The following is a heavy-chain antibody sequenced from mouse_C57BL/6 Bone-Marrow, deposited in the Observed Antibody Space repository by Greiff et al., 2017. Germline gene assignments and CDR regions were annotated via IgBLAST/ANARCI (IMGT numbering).Heavy chain of an antibody. CDR3: ARNYDETWFAY. J-gene: IGHJ3*01. CDR2: ILPGSGST. V-gene: IGHV1-9*01. D-gene: IGHD2-4*01. Sequence: LVESGAELMKPGASVKLSCKATGYTFTGYWIEWVKQRPGHGLEWIGEILPGSGSTNDNEKFKGKATFTADTSSNTAYMQLSSLTTEDSAIYSCARNYDETWFAYWGQGTLVTVSA. CDR1: GYTFTGYW.